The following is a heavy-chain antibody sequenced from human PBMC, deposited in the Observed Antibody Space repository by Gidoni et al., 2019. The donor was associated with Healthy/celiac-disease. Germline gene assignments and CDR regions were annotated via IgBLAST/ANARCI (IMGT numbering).Heavy chain of an antibody. CDR1: GFTVDDYA. V-gene: IGHV3-9*01. J-gene: IGHJ3*02. CDR2: ISWNSGSI. D-gene: IGHD2-8*01. Sequence: EVQLVESGGGLVQPGRSLRLSCAADGFTVDDYAMHWVRQAPGKGREWVSGISWNSGSIGYADSVKGRFTISRDNAKNSLYLQMNSLRAEDTALYYCTGPTRLSDAFDIWGQGTMVTVSS. CDR3: TGPTRLSDAFDI.